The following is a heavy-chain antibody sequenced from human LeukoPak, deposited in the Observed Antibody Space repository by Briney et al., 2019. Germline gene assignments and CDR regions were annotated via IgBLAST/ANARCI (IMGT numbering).Heavy chain of an antibody. CDR1: GYSISRGYY. CDR3: ARDIVVVVAALVRAFDI. J-gene: IGHJ3*02. Sequence: SETLSLTCTVSGYSISRGYYRSWIRPPPGKGMEWIGSIYHSGGTYYNTSLKTRVTISVASSKNKFTLHLSSVIAADTAVYYCARDIVVVVAALVRAFDIWGQGTMVTVSS. V-gene: IGHV4-38-2*02. CDR2: IYHSGGT. D-gene: IGHD2-15*01.